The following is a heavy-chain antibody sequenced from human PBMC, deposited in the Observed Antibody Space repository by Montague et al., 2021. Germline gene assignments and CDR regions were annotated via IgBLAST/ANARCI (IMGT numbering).Heavy chain of an antibody. V-gene: IGHV4-39*07. J-gene: IGHJ5*02. D-gene: IGHD6-13*01. CDR1: GASITSNIYY. CDR2: IYYSGNS. CDR3: ARVFSSWYVGWFDP. Sequence: SETLSLTCTVSGASITSNIYYWGWIRQSPGKCLEWIGSIYYSGNSFYQPSLKSRITMAVDTSKNQFSLKLSSVTAADTVIYYCARVFSSWYVGWFDPGGQGTLVTVSS.